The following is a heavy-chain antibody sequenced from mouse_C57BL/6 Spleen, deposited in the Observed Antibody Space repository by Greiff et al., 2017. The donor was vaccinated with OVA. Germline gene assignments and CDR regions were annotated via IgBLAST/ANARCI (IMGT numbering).Heavy chain of an antibody. J-gene: IGHJ2*01. CDR1: GFTFSSYA. Sequence: EVKLMESGGGLVKPGGSLKLSCAASGFTFSSYAMSWVRQTPEKRLEWVATISDGGSYTYYPDNVKGRFTISRDNAKNNLYLQMSHLKSEDTAMYYCARDGHYGSSDYFDYWGQGTTLTVSS. D-gene: IGHD1-1*01. CDR3: ARDGHYGSSDYFDY. V-gene: IGHV5-4*01. CDR2: ISDGGSYT.